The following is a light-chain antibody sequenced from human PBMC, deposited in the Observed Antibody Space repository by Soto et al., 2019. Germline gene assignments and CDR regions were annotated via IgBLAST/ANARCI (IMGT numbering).Light chain of an antibody. CDR2: EVS. CDR1: SADVGAYHY. J-gene: IGLJ1*01. CDR3: SSFTSSSTLV. V-gene: IGLV2-14*01. Sequence: QSVLTQPASVSGSPGQSITVSCAGTSADVGAYHYVSWYQQDPGKAPKLIIYEVSNRPSGVSDRFSGSKSGNTASLTISGLRAEDEGDYYCSSFTSSSTLVFGTGTKVTVL.